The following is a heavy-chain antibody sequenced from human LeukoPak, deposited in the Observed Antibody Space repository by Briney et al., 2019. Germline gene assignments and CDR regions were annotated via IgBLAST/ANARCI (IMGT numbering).Heavy chain of an antibody. Sequence: PSQTLSLTCTVSGGSISSGDYYWSWIRQPPGKGLEWIGYIYYSGSTYYNPSLKSRVTISVDTSKNQFSLNLSSVTAADTAVYYCARGSITMVRGVTDDAFDIWGQGTMVTVSS. D-gene: IGHD3-10*01. CDR1: GGSISSGDYY. CDR3: ARGSITMVRGVTDDAFDI. V-gene: IGHV4-30-4*01. CDR2: IYYSGST. J-gene: IGHJ3*02.